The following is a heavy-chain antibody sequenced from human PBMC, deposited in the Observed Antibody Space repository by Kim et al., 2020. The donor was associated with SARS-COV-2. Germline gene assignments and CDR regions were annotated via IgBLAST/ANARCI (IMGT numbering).Heavy chain of an antibody. Sequence: ASVKVSCKASGYTFTSYGISWVRQAPGQGLEWMGWISAYNGNTNYAQKLQGRVTMTTDTSTSTAYMELRSLRSDDTAVYYCARDGRPGMYYYDSRVRLWYDYWGQGTLVTVSS. V-gene: IGHV1-18*01. J-gene: IGHJ4*02. CDR2: ISAYNGNT. CDR1: GYTFTSYG. CDR3: ARDGRPGMYYYDSRVRLWYDY. D-gene: IGHD3-22*01.